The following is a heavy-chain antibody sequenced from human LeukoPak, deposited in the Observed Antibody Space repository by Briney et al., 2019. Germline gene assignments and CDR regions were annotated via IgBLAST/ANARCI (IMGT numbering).Heavy chain of an antibody. D-gene: IGHD6-19*01. Sequence: SETLSLTCTVSGGSISSSSHYWGCIRQPPEKGLEWIGSIQYSGSTYYNPSLKSRVTISVDTSKNQFSLKLSSVTAADTAVYYCASLLRYSSGWLYAFDIWGQGTMVTVSS. V-gene: IGHV4-39*01. J-gene: IGHJ3*02. CDR3: ASLLRYSSGWLYAFDI. CDR2: IQYSGST. CDR1: GGSISSSSHY.